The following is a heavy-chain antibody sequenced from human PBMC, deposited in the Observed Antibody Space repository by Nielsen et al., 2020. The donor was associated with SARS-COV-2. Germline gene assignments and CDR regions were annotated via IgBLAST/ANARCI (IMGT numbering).Heavy chain of an antibody. V-gene: IGHV3-53*01. CDR3: ARLSFSPNSSGYFDY. Sequence: GGSLRLSCAASGFTVSSNYMSWVRQAPGKGLEWVSVIYSGGSTYYADSVKGRFTISRDNSKNTLYLQMNSLRAEDTAVYYCARLSFSPNSSGYFDYWGQGTLVTVSS. D-gene: IGHD3-22*01. CDR2: IYSGGST. CDR1: GFTVSSNY. J-gene: IGHJ4*02.